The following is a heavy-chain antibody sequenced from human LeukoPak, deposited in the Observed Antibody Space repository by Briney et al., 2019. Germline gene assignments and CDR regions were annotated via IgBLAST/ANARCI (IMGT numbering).Heavy chain of an antibody. CDR1: GASNSSYY. V-gene: IGHV4-59*01. Sequence: SETLSLTCTVSGASNSSYYWNWIRQPPGKELEWIGYIYHSGSTNYNPSLKSRVTMSVDTSKNQFSLRLSSVTAADTAVYYCARWFSGPHDYWGQGTLVTVSS. D-gene: IGHD6-25*01. J-gene: IGHJ4*02. CDR3: ARWFSGPHDY. CDR2: IYHSGST.